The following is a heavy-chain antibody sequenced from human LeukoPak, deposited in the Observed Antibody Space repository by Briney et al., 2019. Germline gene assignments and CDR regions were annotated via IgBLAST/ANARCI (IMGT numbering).Heavy chain of an antibody. Sequence: GGSLRLSCAASGFTFSSYWVTWVRQAPGKGLEWVANMNQDGSEIYHVDSVKDRFTISRDNAKKSLYLQMNSLRAEDTAVYYCARYRNIIAAAAYFDYWGQGTLVTVSS. J-gene: IGHJ4*02. V-gene: IGHV3-7*01. D-gene: IGHD6-13*01. CDR1: GFTFSSYW. CDR2: MNQDGSEI. CDR3: ARYRNIIAAAAYFDY.